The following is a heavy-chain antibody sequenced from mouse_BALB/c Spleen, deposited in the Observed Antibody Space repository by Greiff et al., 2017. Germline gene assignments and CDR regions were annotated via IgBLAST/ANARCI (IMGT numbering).Heavy chain of an antibody. CDR1: GFNIKDTY. CDR2: IDPANGNT. CDR3: ARWDNSLYYAMDY. J-gene: IGHJ4*01. D-gene: IGHD1-3*01. V-gene: IGHV14-3*02. Sequence: EVNVVESGAELVKPGASVKLSCTASGFNIKDTYMHWVKLRPEQGLEWIGRIDPANGNTKYDPKFQGKATITADTSSNTAYLQLSSLTSEDTAVYYCARWDNSLYYAMDYWGQGTSVTVSS.